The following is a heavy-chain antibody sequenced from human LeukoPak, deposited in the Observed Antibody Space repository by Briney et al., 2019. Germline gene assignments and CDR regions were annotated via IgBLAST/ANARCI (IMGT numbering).Heavy chain of an antibody. J-gene: IGHJ4*02. V-gene: IGHV1-69*05. Sequence: GSSVKVSCKASGGTFSSYAISWVRQAPGQGLEWMGRIIPIFGTANYAQKFQGRVTITTDKSTSTAYMELSSLRSEDTAVYYCASGVYRNSPTSFDYRGQGTLVTVSS. D-gene: IGHD2/OR15-2a*01. CDR3: ASGVYRNSPTSFDY. CDR2: IIPIFGTA. CDR1: GGTFSSYA.